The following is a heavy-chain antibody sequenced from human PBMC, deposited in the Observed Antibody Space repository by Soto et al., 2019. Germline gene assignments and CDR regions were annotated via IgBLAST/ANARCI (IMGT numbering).Heavy chain of an antibody. J-gene: IGHJ4*02. CDR3: AGGIVVVTALDY. D-gene: IGHD2-21*02. Sequence: ASLKVSCKASGYTFTSYAMHWVRQVPGQRLEWMGWINAGNGNTKYSQKFQGRVTITRDTSASTAYMELSSLRSEDTAVYYCAGGIVVVTALDYWCQGSPVTVSS. V-gene: IGHV1-3*01. CDR2: INAGNGNT. CDR1: GYTFTSYA.